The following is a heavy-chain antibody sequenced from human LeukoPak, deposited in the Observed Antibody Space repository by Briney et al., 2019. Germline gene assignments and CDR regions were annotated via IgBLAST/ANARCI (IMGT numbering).Heavy chain of an antibody. CDR2: ISGSGGST. Sequence: GGSLRLSCAASGFTFSSYAMSWVRQVPGKGLEWVSAISGSGGSTYYADSVKGRFTISRDNSKNTLYLQMNSLRAEDTAVYYCAKSSWDSSTAWAFDYWGQGTLVTVSS. V-gene: IGHV3-23*01. CDR1: GFTFSSYA. J-gene: IGHJ4*02. D-gene: IGHD2-2*01. CDR3: AKSSWDSSTAWAFDY.